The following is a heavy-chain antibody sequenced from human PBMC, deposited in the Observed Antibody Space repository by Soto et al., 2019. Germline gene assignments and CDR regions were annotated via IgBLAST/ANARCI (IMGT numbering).Heavy chain of an antibody. D-gene: IGHD3-3*01. J-gene: IGHJ6*02. Sequence: GSGPTLVNPTQTLTLTCTFSGFSLSTSGVGVGWIRQPPGKALEWLALIYWNDDKRYSPSLKSRLTITKDTSKNQVVLTMTNMDSVDTATDYCAHRLNYDFWSGYYRTLDSYYYYYGMDVWGQGTTVTVSS. V-gene: IGHV2-5*01. CDR2: IYWNDDK. CDR3: AHRLNYDFWSGYYRTLDSYYYYYGMDV. CDR1: GFSLSTSGVG.